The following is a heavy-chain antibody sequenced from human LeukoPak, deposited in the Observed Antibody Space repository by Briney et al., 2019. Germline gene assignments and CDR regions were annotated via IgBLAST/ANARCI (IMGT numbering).Heavy chain of an antibody. V-gene: IGHV3-23*01. Sequence: PGGSLRLSCAASGFTFSSYAMSWVRQAPGKGLEWVSVISGSGGTTYYADSVKGRFTISRDNSKNTLYLQMNSLRAEDTAVYYCAPRAVPTATAEYFQHWGQGTLVTVSS. CDR3: APRAVPTATAEYFQH. D-gene: IGHD2-2*01. CDR1: GFTFSSYA. J-gene: IGHJ1*01. CDR2: ISGSGGTT.